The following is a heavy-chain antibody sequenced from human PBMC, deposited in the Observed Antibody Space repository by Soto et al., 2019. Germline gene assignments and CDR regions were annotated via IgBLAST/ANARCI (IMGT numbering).Heavy chain of an antibody. Sequence: PSETLSLTCTVSGGSISSGGYYWSWIRQHPGKGLEWIGYIYYSGSTYYNPSLKSRVTISVDTSKNQFSLKLSSVTAADTAVYYCARDSMSGPVSGYFDYWGQGTLVTVSS. CDR1: GGSISSGGYY. D-gene: IGHD1-26*01. V-gene: IGHV4-31*03. CDR3: ARDSMSGPVSGYFDY. J-gene: IGHJ4*02. CDR2: IYYSGST.